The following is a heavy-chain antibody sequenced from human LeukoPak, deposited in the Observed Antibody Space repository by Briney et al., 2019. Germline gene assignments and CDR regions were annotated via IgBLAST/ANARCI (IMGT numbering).Heavy chain of an antibody. CDR3: AKNYYDSSGYYGPVDY. CDR2: ISWNSGSI. D-gene: IGHD3-22*01. V-gene: IGHV3-9*01. J-gene: IGHJ4*02. CDR1: GFTFYDYA. Sequence: GRSLRLSCAASGFTFYDYAMHWVRQAPGKGLEWVSGISWNSGSIVYADSVKGRFTISRDNAKNSLYLQMNSLRAEDTALYYCAKNYYDSSGYYGPVDYWGQGTLVTVSS.